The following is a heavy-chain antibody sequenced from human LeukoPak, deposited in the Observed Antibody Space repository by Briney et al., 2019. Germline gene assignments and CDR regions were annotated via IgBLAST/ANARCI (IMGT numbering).Heavy chain of an antibody. CDR2: VRYDESNK. J-gene: IGHJ4*02. V-gene: IGHV3-30*02. CDR1: GFVFSNYG. Sequence: GGSLRLSCQTSGFVFSNYGMHWVRQAPGKWLEWVAFVRYDESNKYYADSLKGRFTISRDNSRNTVYLQINSLRAEDTGVYSCAKDSNTGYVSVGPDYWGLGTLVTVSS. CDR3: AKDSNTGYVSVGPDY. D-gene: IGHD5-12*01.